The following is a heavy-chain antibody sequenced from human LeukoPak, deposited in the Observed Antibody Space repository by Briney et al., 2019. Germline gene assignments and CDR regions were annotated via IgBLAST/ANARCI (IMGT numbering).Heavy chain of an antibody. Sequence: KPSETPYLTCTDSGGSINNHDWSWIRQPAGKRLERIGRIYTRGSTNYNPSLKSRVTISVDTSKNQFSLKLSSVTAADTAVYYCARVSWYYGSGSYVDYWGQGTLVTVSS. CDR2: IYTRGST. J-gene: IGHJ4*02. CDR1: GGSINNHD. V-gene: IGHV4-4*07. D-gene: IGHD3-10*01. CDR3: ARVSWYYGSGSYVDY.